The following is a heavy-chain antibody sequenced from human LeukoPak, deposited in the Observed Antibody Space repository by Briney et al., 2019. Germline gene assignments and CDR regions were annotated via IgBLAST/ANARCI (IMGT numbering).Heavy chain of an antibody. Sequence: GASVKVSCKASGYTFSDYGISWVRQAPGQGLEWMGWIGGYNGKTSYAQNLQGRVTMTTDTSTMTAYMELRSLKSDDTAVYYCGRSREGLYSGSALDYWGQGTQVTVSS. CDR2: IGGYNGKT. CDR3: GRSREGLYSGSALDY. J-gene: IGHJ4*02. CDR1: GYTFSDYG. D-gene: IGHD1-26*01. V-gene: IGHV1-18*01.